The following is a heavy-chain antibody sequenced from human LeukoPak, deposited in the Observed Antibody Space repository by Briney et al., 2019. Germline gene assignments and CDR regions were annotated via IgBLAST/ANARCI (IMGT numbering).Heavy chain of an antibody. D-gene: IGHD6-13*01. CDR3: ARGGGYSSSRWSY. CDR1: GGSISSSTYY. V-gene: IGHV4-39*01. Sequence: SETLSLTCTVSGGSISSSTYYWGWIRQPPGKGLEWIGSIYYSGSTYYNLSLMSRVTISVDTSKTQFSLKLNSVTAADTAVYYCARGGGYSSSRWSYWGQGTLVTVSS. J-gene: IGHJ4*02. CDR2: IYYSGST.